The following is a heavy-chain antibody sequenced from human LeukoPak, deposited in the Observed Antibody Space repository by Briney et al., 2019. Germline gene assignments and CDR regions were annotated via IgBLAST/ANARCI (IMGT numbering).Heavy chain of an antibody. V-gene: IGHV4-34*01. D-gene: IGHD3-22*01. CDR2: INHSGST. CDR1: GGSISSYY. J-gene: IGHJ4*02. CDR3: ARLSLKGGDYYESSGYDPGDY. Sequence: SETLSLTCTVSGGSISSYYWSWIRQPPGKGLEWIGEINHSGSTNYNPSLKSRVTISVDTPKNQFSLKLSSVTAADTAVYYCARLSLKGGDYYESSGYDPGDYWGQGTLVTVSS.